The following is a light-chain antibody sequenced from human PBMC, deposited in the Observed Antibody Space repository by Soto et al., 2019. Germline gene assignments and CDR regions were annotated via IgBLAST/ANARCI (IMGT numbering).Light chain of an antibody. CDR1: QSLSGH. CDR3: QQYSKWPPWT. CDR2: RAS. Sequence: EIAMTQSPATLAGSPGETVTLSCRASQSLSGHLAWYQQKPGQAPRLLIFRASTRATGVPARFSGSGSGTEFTLSISGLQSEDFAVYYCQQYSKWPPWTFGPGNKVEIK. J-gene: IGKJ1*01. V-gene: IGKV3-15*01.